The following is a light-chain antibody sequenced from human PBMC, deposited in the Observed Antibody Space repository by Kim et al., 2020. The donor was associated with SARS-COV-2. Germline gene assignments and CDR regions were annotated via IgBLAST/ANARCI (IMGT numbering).Light chain of an antibody. Sequence: SSELTQDPAVSVALGQTVRITCQGDSLRSYYATWYQQKPGQAPIVFIYGKNNRPSGIPDRFSGSSSGNTASLTITGTQAGDEADYYCNSRDSNDNVVFGGGTKLTVL. CDR3: NSRDSNDNVV. V-gene: IGLV3-19*01. CDR1: SLRSYY. CDR2: GKN. J-gene: IGLJ2*01.